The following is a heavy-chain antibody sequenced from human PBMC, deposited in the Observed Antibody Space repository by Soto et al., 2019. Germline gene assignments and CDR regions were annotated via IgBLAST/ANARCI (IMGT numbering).Heavy chain of an antibody. CDR2: IFYRGTT. Sequence: SETLSLTCTDSGGSIIGYDGSCVRDAPGKGLEWIGYIFYRGTTTYNPSLQSRVTISVDTPKNQFSLRLSSVTAPDTAVYYCPRLAIIPKLQYGIDVWGRGASVTVSS. V-gene: IGHV4-59*01. D-gene: IGHD2-15*01. CDR3: PRLAIIPKLQYGIDV. CDR1: GGSIIGYD. J-gene: IGHJ6*02.